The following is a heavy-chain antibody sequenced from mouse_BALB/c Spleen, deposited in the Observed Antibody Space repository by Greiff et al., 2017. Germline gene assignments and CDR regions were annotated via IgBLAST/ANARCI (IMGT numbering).Heavy chain of an antibody. J-gene: IGHJ4*01. V-gene: IGHV14-3*02. Sequence: VQLQQSGAELVKPGASVKLSCTASGFNIKDTYMHWVKQRPEQGLEWIGRIDPANGNTKYDPKFPGKATITADTSSNTAYLQLSSLTSEDTAVYYCARKVRRYYAMDYWGQGTSVTVSS. D-gene: IGHD2-14*01. CDR2: IDPANGNT. CDR1: GFNIKDTY. CDR3: ARKVRRYYAMDY.